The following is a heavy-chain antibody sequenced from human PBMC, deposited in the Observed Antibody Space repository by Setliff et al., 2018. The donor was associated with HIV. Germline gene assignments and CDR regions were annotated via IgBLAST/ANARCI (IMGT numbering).Heavy chain of an antibody. CDR1: GDSIRSH. D-gene: IGHD2-15*01. V-gene: IGHV4-59*11. CDR3: ARVDRVESAFDI. J-gene: IGHJ3*02. Sequence: PSETLSLTCSVSGDSIRSHWSWIRQPPGKGLEWVGYIHYSGSTKYNSSLKRRVTMSIDTSKNQFSLKLSSATAADTAIYYCARVDRVESAFDIWGQGAMVTVSS. CDR2: IHYSGST.